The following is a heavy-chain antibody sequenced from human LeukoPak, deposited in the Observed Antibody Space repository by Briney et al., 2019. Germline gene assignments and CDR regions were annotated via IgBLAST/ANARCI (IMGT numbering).Heavy chain of an antibody. CDR1: GGSISSYY. Sequence: PSETLSLTCTVSGGSISSYYWSWIRQPPGKGLEWIGYIYYSGSTNYNPSLESRVTISVDTSKNQFSLKLSSVTAADTAVYYCARREGIAPFDYWGQGTLVTVSS. CDR2: IYYSGST. D-gene: IGHD6-13*01. V-gene: IGHV4-59*08. CDR3: ARREGIAPFDY. J-gene: IGHJ4*02.